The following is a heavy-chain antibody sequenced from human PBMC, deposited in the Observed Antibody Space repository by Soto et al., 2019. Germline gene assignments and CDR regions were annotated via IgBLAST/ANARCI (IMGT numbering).Heavy chain of an antibody. Sequence: QVQLAQSGAEVKKPGASVEVSCRASGYTFSNYGISWVRQAPGQGLEWMAWISVNTGDTKFAQKFQGRLTVTTDTSTSRAYMELRGLRSDDTAVYYCARLSTRRNPKYSYCYSMRVWGKGTTVTVS. V-gene: IGHV1-18*01. D-gene: IGHD5-18*01. J-gene: IGHJ6*03. CDR1: GYTFSNYG. CDR3: ARLSTRRNPKYSYCYSMRV. CDR2: ISVNTGDT.